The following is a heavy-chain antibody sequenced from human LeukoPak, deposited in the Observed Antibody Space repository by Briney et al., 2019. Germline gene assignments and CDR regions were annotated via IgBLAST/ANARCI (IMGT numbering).Heavy chain of an antibody. Sequence: SETLSLTCTASGGSISSSSYYWGWIRQPPGKGLEWIGSIYYSGSTYYNPSLKSRVTISVDTSKNQFSLKLSSVTAADTAVYYCARHQIARYYDILTGAFDIWGQGTMVTVSS. CDR2: IYYSGST. CDR3: ARHQIARYYDILTGAFDI. D-gene: IGHD3-9*01. J-gene: IGHJ3*02. V-gene: IGHV4-39*01. CDR1: GGSISSSSYY.